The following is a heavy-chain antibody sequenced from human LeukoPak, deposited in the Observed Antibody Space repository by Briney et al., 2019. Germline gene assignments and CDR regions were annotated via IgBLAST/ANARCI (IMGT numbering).Heavy chain of an antibody. CDR3: ARGRVQLWLREGCYFDY. Sequence: KPSETLSLTCAVYGGSFSGYYWSWIRQPPGKGLEWIGEINHSGSTNYNPSLKSRVTISVDTSKNQFSLKLSSVTAADTAVYYCARGRVQLWLREGCYFDYWGQGTLVTVSS. J-gene: IGHJ4*02. D-gene: IGHD5-18*01. V-gene: IGHV4-34*01. CDR2: INHSGST. CDR1: GGSFSGYY.